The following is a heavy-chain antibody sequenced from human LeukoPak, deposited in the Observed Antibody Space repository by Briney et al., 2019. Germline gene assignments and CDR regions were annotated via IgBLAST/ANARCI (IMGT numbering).Heavy chain of an antibody. V-gene: IGHV3-48*04. D-gene: IGHD3-10*02. CDR3: AELGITMIGGV. J-gene: IGHJ6*04. CDR1: GLTFSSYG. CDR2: ISSSGSTI. Sequence: GGSLRLSCAASGLTFSSYGMHWVRQAPGKGLEWVSYISSSGSTIYYADSVKGRFTISRDNAKNSLYLQMNSLRAEDTAVYYCAELGITMIGGVWGKGTTVTISS.